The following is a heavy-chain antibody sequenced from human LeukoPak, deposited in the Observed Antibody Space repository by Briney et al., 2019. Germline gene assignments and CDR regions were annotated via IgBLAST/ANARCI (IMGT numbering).Heavy chain of an antibody. CDR3: ARGAAAGTREYYYYGMDV. CDR2: ISSNGGST. V-gene: IGHV3-64*01. J-gene: IGHJ6*02. D-gene: IGHD6-13*01. Sequence: PGGSLRLSCAASGFTFSSYAMHWVRQAPGKGLEYVSAISSNGGSTYYANSVKGRFTISRDNSKNTLYLQMGSLRAEDMAVYYCARGAAAGTREYYYYGMDVWGQGTTVTVSS. CDR1: GFTFSSYA.